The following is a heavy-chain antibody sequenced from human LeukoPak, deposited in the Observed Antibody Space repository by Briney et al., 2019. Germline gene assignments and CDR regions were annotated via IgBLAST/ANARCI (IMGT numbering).Heavy chain of an antibody. CDR1: GYTFTSYY. V-gene: IGHV1-46*01. CDR3: ARERGTYYDSSGYSFDY. J-gene: IGHJ4*02. D-gene: IGHD3-22*01. Sequence: ASVKVSCKASGYTFTSYYMHWVRQAPGQGLEWMGIINPSGGSTSYAQKFQARVTMTRDTSTSTVYMELSSLRSEDTAVYYCARERGTYYDSSGYSFDYWGQGILVTVSS. CDR2: INPSGGST.